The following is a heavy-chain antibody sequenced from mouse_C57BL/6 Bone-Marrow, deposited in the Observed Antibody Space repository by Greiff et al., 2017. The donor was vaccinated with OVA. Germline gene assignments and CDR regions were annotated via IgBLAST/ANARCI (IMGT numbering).Heavy chain of an antibody. CDR3: ARSSYYRNLDY. V-gene: IGHV1-55*01. Sequence: QVQLQQPGTELVKPGASVKLSCKASGYTFTSYWMHWVKQRPGQGLEWIGDIYPGSGSTNYNEKFKSKATLTVDTSSSTAYMQLSSLTSEDSAVYYCARSSYYRNLDYWGQGTTLTVSS. CDR2: IYPGSGST. CDR1: GYTFTSYW. J-gene: IGHJ2*01. D-gene: IGHD2-5*01.